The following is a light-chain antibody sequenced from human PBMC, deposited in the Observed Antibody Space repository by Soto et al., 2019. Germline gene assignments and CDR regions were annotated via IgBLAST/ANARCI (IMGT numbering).Light chain of an antibody. CDR1: QSISSY. Sequence: DIQMTQSPSSLSASVGDRVTITCRASQSISSYLNWYQQKPGKAPKLLIYAASSLQSRVPSRFSDSGSGTDFTLTISSLQPEDFATYYCQQSYSTPWTFGQGTKVEIK. V-gene: IGKV1-39*01. CDR2: AAS. J-gene: IGKJ1*01. CDR3: QQSYSTPWT.